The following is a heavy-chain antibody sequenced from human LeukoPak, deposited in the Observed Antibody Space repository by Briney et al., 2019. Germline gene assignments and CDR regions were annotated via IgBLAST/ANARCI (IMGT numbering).Heavy chain of an antibody. CDR2: ISYDGSNK. D-gene: IGHD3-10*01. V-gene: IGHV3-30*15. CDR1: GFTFSSYA. CDR3: ARGPSGVDY. Sequence: GGSLRLSCAASGFTFSSYAMHWVRQAPGKGLYWVAVISYDGSNKYYADSVKGRFTISRDNSKNTLYLQMSSLRSEDTAVYYCARGPSGVDYWGQGTLVTVSS. J-gene: IGHJ4*02.